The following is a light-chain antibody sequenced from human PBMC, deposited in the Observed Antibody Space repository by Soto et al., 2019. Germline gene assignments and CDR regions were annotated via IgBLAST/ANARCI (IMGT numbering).Light chain of an antibody. Sequence: EIVLTQSPATLSLSPGDRATLSCRASHNDGTHLAWYQHRPGQAPRLLIYQTSIRAAGIPARFSASGTGTDFTLTISDVQPEDFAVYYCHQRQSWPRTFGQGTKVDI. CDR1: HNDGTH. CDR3: HQRQSWPRT. CDR2: QTS. V-gene: IGKV3-11*01. J-gene: IGKJ1*01.